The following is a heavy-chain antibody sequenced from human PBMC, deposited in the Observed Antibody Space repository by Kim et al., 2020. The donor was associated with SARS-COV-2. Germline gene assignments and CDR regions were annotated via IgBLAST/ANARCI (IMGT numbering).Heavy chain of an antibody. Sequence: FQGRVTITADKSTSTAYMELSSLRSEDTAVYYCARGRPCSSTSCYGWFDPWGQGTLVTVSS. D-gene: IGHD2-2*01. V-gene: IGHV1-69*04. J-gene: IGHJ5*02. CDR3: ARGRPCSSTSCYGWFDP.